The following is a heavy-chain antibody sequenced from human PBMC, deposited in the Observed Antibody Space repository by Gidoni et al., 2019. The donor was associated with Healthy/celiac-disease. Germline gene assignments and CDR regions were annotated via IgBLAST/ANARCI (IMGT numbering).Heavy chain of an antibody. CDR2: IYYSRST. J-gene: IGHJ4*02. CDR3: AGVYSSGCDY. V-gene: IGHV4-59*01. D-gene: IGHD6-19*01. CDR1: GGSSSSDY. Sequence: QVQLPETGPVLVKPSATLSLTSTVSGGSSSSDYWSWIRQPPGKGLEWIGYIYYSRSTNYNPSLKRRVTISVDTSKNQFSLKLSSVTAADTAVYYCAGVYSSGCDYWGQGTLVTVSS.